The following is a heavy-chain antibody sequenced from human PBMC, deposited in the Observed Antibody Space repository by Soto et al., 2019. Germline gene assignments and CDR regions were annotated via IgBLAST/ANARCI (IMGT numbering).Heavy chain of an antibody. CDR3: ARVWGYAFDF. CDR1: GGSISSYY. CDR2: IYYSGTT. Sequence: KASETLSLTCTVSGGSISSYYWSWIRQPPGKGLEWIGYIYYSGTTNYNPSLKSRVTISVDTSKNQFSLKLSSVTAADTAVYYCARVWGYAFDFWGQGTMVTVSS. D-gene: IGHD7-27*01. J-gene: IGHJ3*01. V-gene: IGHV4-59*08.